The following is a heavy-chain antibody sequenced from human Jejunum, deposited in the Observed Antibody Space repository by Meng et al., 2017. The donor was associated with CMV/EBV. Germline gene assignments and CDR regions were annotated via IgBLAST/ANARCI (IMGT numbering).Heavy chain of an antibody. CDR3: ARGRCTRTSCYTGALDY. V-gene: IGHV4-4*02. J-gene: IGHJ4*02. Sequence: ISSSNWWRWVRQSPERGLEWIAEISPTESTNHNPSLRSRVTISIDRSKNQVSLRLNSVTAADTAVYYCARGRCTRTSCYTGALDYWGQGILVTVSS. CDR1: ISSSNW. CDR2: ISPTEST. D-gene: IGHD2-2*02.